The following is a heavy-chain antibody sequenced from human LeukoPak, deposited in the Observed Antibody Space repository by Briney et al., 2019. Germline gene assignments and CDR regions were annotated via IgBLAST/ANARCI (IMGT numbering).Heavy chain of an antibody. CDR2: IYYSGST. J-gene: IGHJ5*02. V-gene: IGHV4-59*01. D-gene: IGHD2-2*01. CDR1: GGSISSYY. CDR3: SRGNGWVCSSTSCYNWFDP. Sequence: SKTLPLTYTVTGGSISSYYWSWIRQPPGKGLEWIGYIYYSGSTNYNPSLKRQVNISVDTSKNQCSLKLGSVTAADTAVYFCSRGNGWVCSSTSCYNWFDPWGQGTLVTVSS.